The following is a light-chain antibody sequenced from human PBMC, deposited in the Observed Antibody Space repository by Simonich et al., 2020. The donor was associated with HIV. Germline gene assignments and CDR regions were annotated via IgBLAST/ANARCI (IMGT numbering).Light chain of an antibody. J-gene: IGLJ2*01. CDR3: CSYAGSDTVL. CDR2: EGR. Sequence: QSALTQPASVSGSPGQSITISCTGTSSDVWSYSLVSWYQQDPGKAPKLRIYEGRKGPSGFSNSFSGSKSGDTAALTISGLQAEDEADYYCCSYAGSDTVLFGGGTRLTVL. V-gene: IGLV2-23*01. CDR1: SSDVWSYSL.